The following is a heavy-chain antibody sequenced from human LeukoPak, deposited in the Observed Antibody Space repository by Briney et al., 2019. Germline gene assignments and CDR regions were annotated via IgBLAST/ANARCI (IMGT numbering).Heavy chain of an antibody. D-gene: IGHD3-10*02. J-gene: IGHJ3*02. V-gene: IGHV4-34*01. Sequence: SETLSLTCAVYVGSCSGYYWTWIRQPPGKGLEWIGEINHSGGSNYNPSLKSRVTTSVDTSKNQFSLKLNSVTAADTAVYYCARKESGMLGDAFDIWGQGTMVTVSS. CDR2: INHSGGS. CDR1: VGSCSGYY. CDR3: ARKESGMLGDAFDI.